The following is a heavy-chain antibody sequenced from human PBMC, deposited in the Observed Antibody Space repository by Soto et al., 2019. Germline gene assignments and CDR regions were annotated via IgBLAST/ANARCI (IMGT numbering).Heavy chain of an antibody. CDR3: ARDVSPHSNPSLFDP. Sequence: QVQLVESGGGVVQPGRSLRLSCAASGFSFRNSAMHWVRQAPGKGLEWVAMISFDGSNKYYADSVSGRFTISRDNPMNTLYLPMNSLRAEDTAVYFCARDVSPHSNPSLFDPWGQGALVAVSS. CDR2: ISFDGSNK. V-gene: IGHV3-30*04. J-gene: IGHJ5*02. CDR1: GFSFRNSA. D-gene: IGHD4-4*01.